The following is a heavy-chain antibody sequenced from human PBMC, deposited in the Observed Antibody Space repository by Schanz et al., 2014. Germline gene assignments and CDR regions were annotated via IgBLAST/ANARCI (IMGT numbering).Heavy chain of an antibody. Sequence: VQLVESGGGLVQPGGSLRLSCAASGFTFTNYWMTWVRQAPGKGLDWVAVISFDGSIKYHADSVKGRFTISRDNSKDTLYLQMNSLRDEDTAVYYCARGPSRGTYYYGMDVWGQGTTVTVSS. D-gene: IGHD2-2*01. V-gene: IGHV3-30*03. CDR1: GFTFTNYW. J-gene: IGHJ6*02. CDR3: ARGPSRGTYYYGMDV. CDR2: ISFDGSIK.